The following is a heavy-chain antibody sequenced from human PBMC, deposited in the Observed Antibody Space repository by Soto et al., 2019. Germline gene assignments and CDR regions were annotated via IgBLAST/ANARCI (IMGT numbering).Heavy chain of an antibody. CDR1: GFTFSSYA. V-gene: IGHV3-23*01. J-gene: IGHJ4*02. CDR2: VSIGGST. D-gene: IGHD2-15*01. Sequence: GGSLRLSCAASGFTFSSYAMGWVRQGPGKGLEWVAVVSIGGSTRYADSVRGRFTISRDNSKNTLSLQMNSLTAEDTAVYFCAKRRGAGGHFDYWGQGALVTVSS. CDR3: AKRRGAGGHFDY.